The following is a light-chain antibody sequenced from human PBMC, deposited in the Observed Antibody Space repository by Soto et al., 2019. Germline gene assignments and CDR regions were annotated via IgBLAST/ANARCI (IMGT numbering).Light chain of an antibody. CDR2: DAS. J-gene: IGKJ5*01. Sequence: DVQITQSASSLSASVGDRVTITCQASQDISNHLNCYQQKPGIVPRLLIYDASNLEAGVPSRFSGSGSGTDFTVTISSLQPEDIATYYCQQYDSFPITFGQGTRLEIK. CDR1: QDISNH. V-gene: IGKV1-33*01. CDR3: QQYDSFPIT.